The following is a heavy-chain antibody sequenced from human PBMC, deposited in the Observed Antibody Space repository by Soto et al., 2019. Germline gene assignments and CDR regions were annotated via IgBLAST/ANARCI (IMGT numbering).Heavy chain of an antibody. J-gene: IGHJ6*03. CDR2: ISNTSSFK. Sequence: EVQLVEAGGGLVQPGGSLRLSGAASAFTFSTYNMNWVRQSPGKGLECVSYISNTSSFKLYSDSVKCLFTISKDNATNSLYLQMNNLAAGDTAVYYCTIDFWSAYYDSIDVWGKGTTVTVSS. D-gene: IGHD3-3*01. CDR1: AFTFSTYN. V-gene: IGHV3-48*01. CDR3: TIDFWSAYYDSIDV.